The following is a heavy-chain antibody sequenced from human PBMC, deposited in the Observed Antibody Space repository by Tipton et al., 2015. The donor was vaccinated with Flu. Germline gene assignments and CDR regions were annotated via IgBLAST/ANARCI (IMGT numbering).Heavy chain of an antibody. V-gene: IGHV4-34*01. Sequence: TPSLTCAVYGGSLSGYYWSWIRQPPGKGLEWIGEINHSGSTNYNSSLKSRVTISVDTSKNQFSLKLSSVTAADTAVYYCARLTIFGVVIIGNYYYMDVWGKGTTVTVSS. D-gene: IGHD3-3*01. CDR1: GGSLSGYY. CDR3: ARLTIFGVVIIGNYYYMDV. J-gene: IGHJ6*03. CDR2: INHSGST.